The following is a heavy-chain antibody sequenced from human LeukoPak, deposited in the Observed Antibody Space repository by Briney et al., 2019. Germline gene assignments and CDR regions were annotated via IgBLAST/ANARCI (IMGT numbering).Heavy chain of an antibody. D-gene: IGHD5-24*01. CDR3: ARLGDGYNSEFDY. CDR1: GDSISHYY. Sequence: SETLSLTCTVSGDSISHYYWSWIRQPPGKGLEWIGFVNSYGSTNYNPSLKSRLTMSLDTSKNQISLRLTSVTAADTAVYYCARLGDGYNSEFDYWGQGTLVTVSS. CDR2: VNSYGST. J-gene: IGHJ4*02. V-gene: IGHV4-59*01.